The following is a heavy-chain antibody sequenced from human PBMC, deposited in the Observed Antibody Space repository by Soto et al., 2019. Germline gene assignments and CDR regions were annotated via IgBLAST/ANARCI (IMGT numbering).Heavy chain of an antibody. J-gene: IGHJ5*01. CDR3: AREDGNGSKYNNCFDS. CDR1: GGSISSYY. V-gene: IGHV4-59*01. CDR2: IYYTGRT. D-gene: IGHD2-15*01. Sequence: PSETLSLTCTVSGGSISSYYWSWIRQPPGKGLEWIANIYYTGRTTYNPSLKSRVTISVDTSKNQFSLKLSSVTAADTAVYYCAREDGNGSKYNNCFDSWGQGALVTVSS.